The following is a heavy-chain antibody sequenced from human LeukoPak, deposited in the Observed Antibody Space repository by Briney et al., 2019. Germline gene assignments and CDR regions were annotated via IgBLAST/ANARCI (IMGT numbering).Heavy chain of an antibody. CDR3: ARPSSYKGSLEYYYYYGMDV. J-gene: IGHJ6*02. Sequence: ASVKVSCKASGGTFSSYAISWVRQAPGQGLEWMGGIIPIFGTANYAQKFQGRVTITADESTSTAYMELSSLRSEDTAVYYCARPSSYKGSLEYYYYYGMDVWGQGTTVTVSS. CDR2: IIPIFGTA. V-gene: IGHV1-69*13. CDR1: GGTFSSYA. D-gene: IGHD1-14*01.